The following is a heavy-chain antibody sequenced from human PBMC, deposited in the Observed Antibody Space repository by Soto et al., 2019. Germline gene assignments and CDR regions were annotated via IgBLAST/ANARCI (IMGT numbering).Heavy chain of an antibody. CDR2: ISVGGRTI. J-gene: IGHJ4*02. V-gene: IGHV3-11*01. CDR3: ARGTPVTGTENTDYFDH. CDR1: GFAFTDYY. D-gene: IGHD1-20*01. Sequence: QVQLVESGGGLVKPGESLRLSCVASGFAFTDYYMTWIRQAPGKGLEWVSYISVGGRTIYYAESVRGRFTVSRDNAKISVFQQMNSLRAEDTAVYYCARGTPVTGTENTDYFDHWGQGTLVTVSS.